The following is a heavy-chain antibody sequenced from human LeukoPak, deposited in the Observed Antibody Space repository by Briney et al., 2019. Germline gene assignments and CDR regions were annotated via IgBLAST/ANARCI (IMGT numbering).Heavy chain of an antibody. J-gene: IGHJ5*02. CDR3: AKTNSSSWYFLVQFDP. Sequence: TGGSLRLSCAASGFTFSSYAMSWVRQAPGKGLEWVSAISGSGGSTYYADSVKGRFTISRDNSKNTLYLQMNSLRAEDTAVYYCAKTNSSSWYFLVQFDPWGQGTLVTVSS. V-gene: IGHV3-23*01. CDR2: ISGSGGST. D-gene: IGHD6-13*01. CDR1: GFTFSSYA.